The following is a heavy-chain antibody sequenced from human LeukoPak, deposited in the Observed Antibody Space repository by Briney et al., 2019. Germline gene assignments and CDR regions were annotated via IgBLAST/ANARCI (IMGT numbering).Heavy chain of an antibody. V-gene: IGHV5-51*01. D-gene: IGHD3-10*01. CDR2: NYPGDSDT. CDR1: GYSFATYW. J-gene: IGHJ5*02. CDR3: ARAGSATYFYNWFDP. Sequence: GESLRISCQGSGYSFATYWIGWVRQMPGKGLEWMGINYPGDSDTTYSPSFQGQVTMSADKSISTAYLQWSSLKASDTAMYYCARAGSATYFYNWFDPWGQGTLVTVSS.